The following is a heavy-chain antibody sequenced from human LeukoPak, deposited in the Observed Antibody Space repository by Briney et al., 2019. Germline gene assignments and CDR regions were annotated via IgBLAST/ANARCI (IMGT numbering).Heavy chain of an antibody. CDR3: ARESGNYGSGRHYYYYGMDV. Sequence: PGGSLRLSCVASGFSFNTYWMSWVRQAPGKGLEWVANIKQDGSEKYYVDSVKGRFTISRDNAKNSLYLQMNSLRAEDTAVYYCARESGNYGSGRHYYYYGMDVWGQGTTVTVSS. CDR2: IKQDGSEK. J-gene: IGHJ6*02. CDR1: GFSFNTYW. V-gene: IGHV3-7*01. D-gene: IGHD3-10*01.